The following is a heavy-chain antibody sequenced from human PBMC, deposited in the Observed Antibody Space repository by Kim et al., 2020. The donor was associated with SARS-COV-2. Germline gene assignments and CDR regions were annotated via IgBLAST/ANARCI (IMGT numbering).Heavy chain of an antibody. CDR3: TTAPGIVVVVAATDY. Sequence: APVKGRFTISRDDSKNTLYLQMNSLKTEDTAVYYCTTAPGIVVVVAATDYWGQGTLVTVSS. J-gene: IGHJ4*02. D-gene: IGHD2-15*01. V-gene: IGHV3-15*01.